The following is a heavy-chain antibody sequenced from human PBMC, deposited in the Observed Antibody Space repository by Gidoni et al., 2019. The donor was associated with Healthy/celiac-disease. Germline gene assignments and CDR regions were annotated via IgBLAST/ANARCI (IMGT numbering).Heavy chain of an antibody. J-gene: IGHJ5*02. CDR1: GGTFSSYA. CDR3: ARDRSIELERNWFDP. V-gene: IGHV1-69*01. D-gene: IGHD1-1*01. CDR2: IIHIFGTA. Sequence: QVQLVQCGAEVKKPGSSVKVSCQASGGTFSSYAISWVRQAPGQGLEWMGGIIHIFGTANDAQKFQGRVTITADESTSTAYMELSSLRSEDTAVYYCARDRSIELERNWFDPWGQGTLVTVSS.